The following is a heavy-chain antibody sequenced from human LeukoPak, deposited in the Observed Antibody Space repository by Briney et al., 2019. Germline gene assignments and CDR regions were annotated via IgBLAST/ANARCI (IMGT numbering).Heavy chain of an antibody. V-gene: IGHV3-23*01. J-gene: IGHJ4*02. CDR3: GPREDSTTNAYDY. CDR2: ISHRDDYT. D-gene: IGHD2/OR15-2a*01. CDR1: GFTFSSYA. Sequence: PGGSLRLSCAASGFTFSSYAMSWVRQPPGKGLEWVSVISHRDDYTYYADSVKGRFTISRDNSKNTLYLQMNSLTAEDTAVYYCGPREDSTTNAYDYWGQGTLVTVSS.